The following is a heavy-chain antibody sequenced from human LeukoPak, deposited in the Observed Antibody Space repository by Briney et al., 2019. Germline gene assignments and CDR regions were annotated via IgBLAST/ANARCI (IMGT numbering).Heavy chain of an antibody. CDR1: GFTVSSNY. J-gene: IGHJ4*02. V-gene: IGHV3-53*01. CDR3: AREFPPHSADY. Sequence: GGSLRLSCAASGFTVSSNYMSWVRQAPGKGLEWVSVIYSGGSTYYADSVKGRFTISRDNSKNTLYLQMNSLRAEDTAVYYCAREFPPHSADYGGQGTLVTVSS. D-gene: IGHD2-15*01. CDR2: IYSGGST.